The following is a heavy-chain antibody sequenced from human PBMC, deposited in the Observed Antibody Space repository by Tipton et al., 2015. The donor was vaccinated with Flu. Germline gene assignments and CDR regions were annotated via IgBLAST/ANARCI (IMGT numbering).Heavy chain of an antibody. Sequence: TLPLTCTVSGGSISSSSYYWTWIRQPAGKGLEWIGQIYTSGSTKYNPSLKSRVTMSLDTSKNQFSLKMSSVTAADTAMYYCARDYGDLNWFDPWGQGTLVTVSS. CDR2: IYTSGST. D-gene: IGHD4-17*01. CDR1: GGSISSSSYY. V-gene: IGHV4-61*09. J-gene: IGHJ5*02. CDR3: ARDYGDLNWFDP.